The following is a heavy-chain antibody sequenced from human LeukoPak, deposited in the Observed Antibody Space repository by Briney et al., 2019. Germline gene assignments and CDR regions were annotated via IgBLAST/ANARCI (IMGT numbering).Heavy chain of an antibody. CDR1: GSTFSSYW. CDR3: ARGGPHGEDDY. V-gene: IGHV3-7*03. J-gene: IGHJ4*02. Sequence: GGSLRLSCAASGSTFSSYWMSWVRQAPGKGLEWVANIKQDGSEKYYVDSVKGRFTISRDNAKNSLYLQMNSLRAEDTAVYYCARGGPHGEDDYWGQGTLVTVSS. D-gene: IGHD5-12*01. CDR2: IKQDGSEK.